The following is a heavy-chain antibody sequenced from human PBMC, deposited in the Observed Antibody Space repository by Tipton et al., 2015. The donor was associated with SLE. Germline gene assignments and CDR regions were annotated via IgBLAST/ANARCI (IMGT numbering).Heavy chain of an antibody. CDR2: IYYSGST. CDR3: ARAGGSGKSSDAFDI. J-gene: IGHJ3*02. Sequence: TLSLTCAVSGYSISSGYYWSWIRQPPGKGLEWIGYIYYSGSTHYNPSLKSRVTISVDTSNYQFSLKVSSVTAADTAVYYCARAGGSGKSSDAFDIWGQGKKITVSS. V-gene: IGHV4-61*01. CDR1: GYSISSGYY.